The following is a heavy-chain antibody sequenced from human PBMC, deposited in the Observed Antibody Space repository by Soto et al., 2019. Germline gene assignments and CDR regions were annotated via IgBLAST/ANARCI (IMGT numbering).Heavy chain of an antibody. J-gene: IGHJ4*02. Sequence: EVQLVESGGGLVKPGGSLRLSCAASGFTFSTYSMNWVRQAPGKGLEWVSSISSSSGYIYYADSVKGRFTISRDNAKNSLYLQMNSLRAEDTAVYYCARGGQQLFRFDYWGQGTLVTVSS. D-gene: IGHD6-13*01. CDR1: GFTFSTYS. V-gene: IGHV3-21*01. CDR2: ISSSSGYI. CDR3: ARGGQQLFRFDY.